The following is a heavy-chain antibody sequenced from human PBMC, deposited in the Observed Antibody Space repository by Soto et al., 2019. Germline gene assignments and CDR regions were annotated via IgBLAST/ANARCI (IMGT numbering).Heavy chain of an antibody. D-gene: IGHD6-13*01. CDR2: IYYSGST. J-gene: IGHJ6*02. CDR1: GGSISSGGYY. CDR3: AVSIAAEDGYYYGMDV. Sequence: SETLSLTCTVSGGSISSGGYYWSWIRQHPGKGLEWIGYIYYSGSTYYNPSLKSRVTISVDTSKNQFSLKLSSVTAADTAVYYCAVSIAAEDGYYYGMDVWGQGTTVTVSS. V-gene: IGHV4-31*03.